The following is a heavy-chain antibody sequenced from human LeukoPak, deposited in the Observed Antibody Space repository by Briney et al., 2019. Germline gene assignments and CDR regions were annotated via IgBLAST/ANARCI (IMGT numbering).Heavy chain of an antibody. J-gene: IGHJ3*02. D-gene: IGHD6-19*01. V-gene: IGHV4-4*02. CDR3: ARDQWLPRGGDHDAFDI. CDR2: IFHSGTT. Sequence: PSGTLSLTCAVSGGSISSTHWWNWVRQPPGKGLEWIGEIFHSGTTNYNPSLKSRVTISIDKSKNQFSLKLRSVTAADTAVYYCARDQWLPRGGDHDAFDIWGQGTMVTVSS. CDR1: GGSISSTHW.